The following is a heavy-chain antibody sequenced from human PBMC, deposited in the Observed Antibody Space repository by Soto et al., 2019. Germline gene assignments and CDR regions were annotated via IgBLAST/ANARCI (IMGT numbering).Heavy chain of an antibody. CDR2: IWYDGSNK. D-gene: IGHD1-1*01. CDR1: GFTFSSYG. J-gene: IGHJ6*02. CDR3: AREVSWNLEQRAWVGMDV. V-gene: IGHV3-33*01. Sequence: QVQLVESGGGVVQPGRSLRLSRAASGFTFSSYGMHWVRQAPGKGLEWVAVIWYDGSNKYYADSVKGRFTISRDNSKNTLYLQMNSLRAEDTAVYYCAREVSWNLEQRAWVGMDVWGQGTTVTVSS.